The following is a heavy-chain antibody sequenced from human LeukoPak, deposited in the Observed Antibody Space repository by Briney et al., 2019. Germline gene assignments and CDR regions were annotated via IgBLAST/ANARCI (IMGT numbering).Heavy chain of an antibody. CDR3: ARLIEGYYYGSSGYLWFDP. CDR1: GGSISSYY. V-gene: IGHV4-59*08. J-gene: IGHJ5*02. CDR2: IYYSGST. Sequence: PSETLSLTCTVSGGSISSYYWGWIRQPPGKGLEWIGYIYYSGSTNYNPSLKSRVTISVDTSKNQFSLKLSSVTAADTAVYYCARLIEGYYYGSSGYLWFDPWGQGTLVTVSS. D-gene: IGHD3-22*01.